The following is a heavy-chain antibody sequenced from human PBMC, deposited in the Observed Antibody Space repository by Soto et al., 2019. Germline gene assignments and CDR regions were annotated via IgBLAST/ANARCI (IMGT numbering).Heavy chain of an antibody. Sequence: VSLRLSCAASGFTFRIYWMHWVRQAPGKGLVWVSRINSDGSSTSYADSVKGRFTISRDNAKNTLYLQMNSLRAEDTAVYYCARNPVEEGGTIDYWGQGTLVTVSS. D-gene: IGHD1-1*01. CDR1: GFTFRIYW. CDR3: ARNPVEEGGTIDY. CDR2: INSDGSST. V-gene: IGHV3-74*01. J-gene: IGHJ4*02.